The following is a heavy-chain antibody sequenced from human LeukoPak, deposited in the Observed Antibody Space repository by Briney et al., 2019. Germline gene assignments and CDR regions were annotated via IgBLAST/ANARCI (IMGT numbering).Heavy chain of an antibody. CDR3: ARGVYGNGWDF. Sequence: GGSLRLSCVASGLTFSSHAMNWVRQAPGKGLEWVSGIVDDGRITDYADSVRGRLTVSRDNSKTTLYLQMNSLRVEDTAIYYCARGVYGNGWDFWGQGSLVTVSS. CDR1: GLTFSSHA. D-gene: IGHD6-19*01. V-gene: IGHV3-23*01. CDR2: IVDDGRIT. J-gene: IGHJ4*02.